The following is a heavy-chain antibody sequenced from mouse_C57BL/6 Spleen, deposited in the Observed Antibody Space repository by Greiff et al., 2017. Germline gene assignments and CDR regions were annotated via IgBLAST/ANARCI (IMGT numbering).Heavy chain of an antibody. V-gene: IGHV5-9-1*02. CDR1: GFTFSSYA. Sequence: EVMLVESGEGLVKPGGSLKLSCAASGFTFSSYAMSWVRQTPEKRLEWVAYISSGGDYIYYADTVKGRFTISRDNARNTLDLQMSSLKSEDTAMYYCTREGLSFDYWGQGTTLTVSS. CDR2: ISSGGDYI. D-gene: IGHD3-3*01. J-gene: IGHJ2*01. CDR3: TREGLSFDY.